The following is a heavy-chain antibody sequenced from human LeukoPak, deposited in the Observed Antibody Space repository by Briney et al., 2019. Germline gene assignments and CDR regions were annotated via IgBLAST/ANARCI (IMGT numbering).Heavy chain of an antibody. V-gene: IGHV3-74*01. CDR3: ARDSYYYDSSRDAFDI. CDR2: INSDGSST. J-gene: IGHJ3*02. Sequence: GGSLRLSCAASGFTFSSYWMHWVRQAQGKGMVWFSRINSDGSSTSYADSVKGRFTISRDNAKNTLYLQMNSLRAEDTAVYYCARDSYYYDSSRDAFDIRGQGTMVTVSS. CDR1: GFTFSSYW. D-gene: IGHD3-22*01.